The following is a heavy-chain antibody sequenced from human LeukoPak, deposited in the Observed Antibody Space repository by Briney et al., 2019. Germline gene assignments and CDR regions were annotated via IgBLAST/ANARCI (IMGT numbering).Heavy chain of an antibody. CDR2: INPNSGGT. J-gene: IGHJ2*01. V-gene: IGHV1-2*02. CDR1: GYTFTDYG. Sequence: ASVKVSCKASGYTFTDYGISWVRQAPGQGLEWMGWINPNSGGTNYAQKFQGRVTMTRDTSISTAYMELTRLRSDDTAGYYCARYSSGWYFDLWGRGTLVTVSS. D-gene: IGHD6-19*01. CDR3: ARYSSGWYFDL.